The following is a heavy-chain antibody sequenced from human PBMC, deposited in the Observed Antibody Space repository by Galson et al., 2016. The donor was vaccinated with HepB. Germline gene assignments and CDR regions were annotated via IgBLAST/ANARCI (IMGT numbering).Heavy chain of an antibody. CDR2: INPYGGAK. CDR1: GFSFSTFW. Sequence: SLRLSCAASGFSFSTFWMSWVRQAPGKGLEWVALINPYGGAKFYVDSVRGRFTISRDNAKNTLYLQMNSLRVEDTAVYYCGRDHSVVLTTAYNWFDPWGQGTLVTVSS. D-gene: IGHD4-23*01. V-gene: IGHV3-7*03. J-gene: IGHJ5*02. CDR3: GRDHSVVLTTAYNWFDP.